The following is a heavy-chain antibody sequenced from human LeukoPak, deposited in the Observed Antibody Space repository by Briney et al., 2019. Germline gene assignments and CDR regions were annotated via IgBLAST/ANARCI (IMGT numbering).Heavy chain of an antibody. J-gene: IGHJ4*02. Sequence: GGSLRLSCAASGFTLSGFGMNWVRQAPGKGLEWVSYISSSTTIIYYADSVKGRFIISRDNAKNSLYLQMNSLRAEDTAVYYCXRIRWGSGYAQLDYWGQGTLVTVSS. CDR1: GFTLSGFG. D-gene: IGHD3-22*01. CDR3: XRIRWGSGYAQLDY. V-gene: IGHV3-48*01. CDR2: ISSSTTII.